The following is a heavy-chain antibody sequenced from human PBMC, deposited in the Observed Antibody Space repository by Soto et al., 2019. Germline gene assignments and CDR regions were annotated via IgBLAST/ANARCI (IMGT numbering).Heavy chain of an antibody. Sequence: LKISCKGSGYSFTSYWIGWVRQMPGKGLEWMGIIYPGDSDTRYSPSFQGQVTISADKSISTAYLQWSSLKASDTAMYYCARSRITIFGVVSNYYYYGMDVWGQGTTVTVSS. CDR1: GYSFTSYW. V-gene: IGHV5-51*01. J-gene: IGHJ6*02. CDR3: ARSRITIFGVVSNYYYYGMDV. D-gene: IGHD3-3*01. CDR2: IYPGDSDT.